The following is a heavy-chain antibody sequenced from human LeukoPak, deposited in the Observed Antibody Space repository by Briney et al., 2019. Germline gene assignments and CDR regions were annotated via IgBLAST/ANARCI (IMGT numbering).Heavy chain of an antibody. J-gene: IGHJ4*02. CDR3: ARRTTVVRPFDY. CDR2: INHSGST. CDR1: GGSFSGYY. V-gene: IGHV4-34*01. Sequence: PSETLSLTCAVYGGSFSGYYWSWIRQPPGKGLEWIGEINHSGSTNYNPSLKSRVTISVDTSMNQFSLKLSSVTAADTAVYYCARRTTVVRPFDYWGQGTLVTVSS. D-gene: IGHD4-23*01.